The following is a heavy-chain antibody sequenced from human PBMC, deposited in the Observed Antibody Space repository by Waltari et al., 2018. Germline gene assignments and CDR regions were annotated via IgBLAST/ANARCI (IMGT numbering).Heavy chain of an antibody. CDR3: ARDPLHYYGSGSLYYFDY. CDR2: ITSSSSYI. D-gene: IGHD3-10*01. J-gene: IGHJ4*02. Sequence: EVQLVESVGGLVKPGGSLRLSCAASGFTFSSYRMNWVRQAPGKGLEWVSCITSSSSYIYDTDSVKGRFTISRDNAKNSLYLQMNSLRAEDTAVYYCARDPLHYYGSGSLYYFDYWGQGTLVTVSS. V-gene: IGHV3-21*01. CDR1: GFTFSSYR.